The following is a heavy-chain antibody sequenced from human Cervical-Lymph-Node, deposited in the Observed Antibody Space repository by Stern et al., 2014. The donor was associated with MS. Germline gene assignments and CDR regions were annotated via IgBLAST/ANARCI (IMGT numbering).Heavy chain of an antibody. CDR2: IWSDGSNK. J-gene: IGHJ6*02. Sequence: QVQLVESGGGVVQPGMSLKLSCEASGFAFRDYGMHWVRQAPGKGLEWVAVIWSDGSNKYYADSVKGRFTISRDNSKNTLYLEMSSLRAEDTAVYYCARDRIGAWYNMDVLGQGTTVTVSS. V-gene: IGHV3-33*01. CDR1: GFAFRDYG. D-gene: IGHD1-1*01. CDR3: ARDRIGAWYNMDV.